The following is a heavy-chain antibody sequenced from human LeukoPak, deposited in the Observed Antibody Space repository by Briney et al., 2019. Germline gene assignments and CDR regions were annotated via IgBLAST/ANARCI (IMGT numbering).Heavy chain of an antibody. V-gene: IGHV1-2*06. CDR3: ARDRYYSGRLSYYDSSGYPNYYYYYGMDV. D-gene: IGHD3-22*01. Sequence: ASVKVSCKASGYTFTGYYMHWVRQAPGQGLEWMGRINPNSGGTNYAQKFQGRVTMTRDTSISTAYMELSSLRSEDTAVYYCARDRYYSGRLSYYDSSGYPNYYYYYGMDVWGQGTTVTVSS. CDR1: GYTFTGYY. CDR2: INPNSGGT. J-gene: IGHJ6*02.